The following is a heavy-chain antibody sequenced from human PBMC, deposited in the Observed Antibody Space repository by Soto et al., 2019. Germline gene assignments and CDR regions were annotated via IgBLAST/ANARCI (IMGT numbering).Heavy chain of an antibody. D-gene: IGHD5-12*01. V-gene: IGHV3-48*03. CDR3: ARVVKISYYYYYGMDV. CDR1: GFTFSSYE. Sequence: PGGSLRLSCAASGFTFSSYEMNWVRQAPGKGLGWVSYISSSGSTIYYADSVKGRFTISRDNAKNSLYLQMNSLRAEDTAVYYCARVVKISYYYYYGMDVWGQGTTVTVSS. J-gene: IGHJ6*02. CDR2: ISSSGSTI.